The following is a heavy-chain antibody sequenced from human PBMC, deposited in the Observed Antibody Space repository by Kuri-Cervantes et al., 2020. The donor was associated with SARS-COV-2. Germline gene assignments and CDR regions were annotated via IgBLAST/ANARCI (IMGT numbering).Heavy chain of an antibody. CDR2: MNPNSGNT. V-gene: IGHV1-8*01. D-gene: IGHD3-9*01. J-gene: IGHJ6*02. CDR3: ASGYILTGYYMAHYYYYGMDV. CDR1: GYTFTSYD. Sequence: ASVKVSCKASGYTFTSYDINWVRQATGQGLEWMGWMNPNSGNTGYAQEFQGRVTMTRNTSISTAYMELSSLRSEDTAVYYCASGYILTGYYMAHYYYYGMDVWGQGTTVTVSS.